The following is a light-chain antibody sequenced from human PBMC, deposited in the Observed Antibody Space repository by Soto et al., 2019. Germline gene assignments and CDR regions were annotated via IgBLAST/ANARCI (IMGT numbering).Light chain of an antibody. J-gene: IGKJ5*01. CDR1: QSISTTY. CDR3: QQYGSSFPIT. Sequence: EIVLTQSPGTLSLSPGERATLSCRASQSISTTYLAWYQQKAGQAPRLLIYGASDRATGIPDRFGGSGSGTDFTLTISSLEPEDFAVYYCQQYGSSFPITFGQGTRLEIK. V-gene: IGKV3-20*01. CDR2: GAS.